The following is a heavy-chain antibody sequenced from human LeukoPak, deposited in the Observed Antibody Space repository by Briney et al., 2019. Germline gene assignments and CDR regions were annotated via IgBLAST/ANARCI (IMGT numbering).Heavy chain of an antibody. Sequence: GGSLRLSCAASGFTFSSYTMTWVRQAPGKGLEWASTIGGSASGTFYADSVKGRFTISRDNSKNTLYLQLNSLRAEDTAVYYCAKGGDGSYYSRADCWGQGALVTVSS. J-gene: IGHJ4*02. V-gene: IGHV3-23*01. CDR2: IGGSASGT. CDR3: AKGGDGSYYSRADC. CDR1: GFTFSSYT. D-gene: IGHD2-15*01.